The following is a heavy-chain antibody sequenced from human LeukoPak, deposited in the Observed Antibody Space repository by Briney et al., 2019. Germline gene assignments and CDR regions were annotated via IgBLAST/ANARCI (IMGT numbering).Heavy chain of an antibody. CDR2: ISGSGGST. CDR1: GFTFSSYA. Sequence: PGGSLRLSCAASGFTFSSYAMSWVRQAPGKGLEWVSAISGSGGSTYYADSVKGRFTISRDNSKNTLYLQMNSLRAEDTAVYYCARDPSGWYYGMDVWGHGTTVTVSS. D-gene: IGHD6-19*01. CDR3: ARDPSGWYYGMDV. J-gene: IGHJ6*02. V-gene: IGHV3-23*01.